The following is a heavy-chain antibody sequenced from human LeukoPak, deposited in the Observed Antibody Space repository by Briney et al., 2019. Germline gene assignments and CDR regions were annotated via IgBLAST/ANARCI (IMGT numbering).Heavy chain of an antibody. J-gene: IGHJ4*02. CDR1: GGSISSGTYY. V-gene: IGHV4-61*02. D-gene: IGHD4-23*01. CDR2: IYTSGST. Sequence: SETLSLTCTVSGGSISSGTYYWSWIRQPAGKGLEWIGRIYTSGSTNYNPSLKSRVTISVDTSKNQFSLKLNSVTAADTAVYYCARNPGGNSEYYFDYWGQGTLVTVSS. CDR3: ARNPGGNSEYYFDY.